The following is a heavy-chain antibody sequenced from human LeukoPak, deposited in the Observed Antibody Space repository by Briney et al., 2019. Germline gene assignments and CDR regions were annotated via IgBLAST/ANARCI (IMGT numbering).Heavy chain of an antibody. CDR1: GYTFTTYW. CDR2: IYPGDSDI. Sequence: GESLKISCKGVGYTFTTYWIAWVRQMPGKGLDWMGAIYPGDSDIRYSPSCKGQVTISADKSITTAYLQWNTLKASDTAMYYCARTEALDAFDIWGQGTIVTVSS. CDR3: ARTEALDAFDI. V-gene: IGHV5-51*01. J-gene: IGHJ3*02.